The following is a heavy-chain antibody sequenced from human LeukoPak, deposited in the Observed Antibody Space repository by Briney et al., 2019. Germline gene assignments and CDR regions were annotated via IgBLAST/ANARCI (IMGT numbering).Heavy chain of an antibody. V-gene: IGHV1-8*02. CDR1: GGTFSSYA. J-gene: IGHJ5*02. Sequence: GASVKVSCKASGGTFSSYAISWVRQAPGQGLEWMGWMNPNSGNTGYAQKFQGRVTMTRNTSISTAYMELSSLRSEDTAVYYCARGVWHYYESENYYLNWFDPWGQGTLVTVSS. CDR2: MNPNSGNT. CDR3: ARGVWHYYESENYYLNWFDP. D-gene: IGHD3-10*01.